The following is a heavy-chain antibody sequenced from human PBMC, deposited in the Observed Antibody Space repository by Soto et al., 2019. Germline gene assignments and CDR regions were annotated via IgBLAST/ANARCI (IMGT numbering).Heavy chain of an antibody. CDR2: FDPEDGET. CDR3: ATGPAARPYYYYYGMDV. CDR1: GYTLTELS. Sequence: ASVKVSCKVSGYTLTELSMHCVRQSRLKGLEWMGGFDPEDGETIYAQKFQGRVTMTEDTSTDTAYMELSSLRSEDTAVYYCATGPAARPYYYYYGMDVWGQGTTVTVSS. V-gene: IGHV1-24*01. J-gene: IGHJ6*02. D-gene: IGHD6-6*01.